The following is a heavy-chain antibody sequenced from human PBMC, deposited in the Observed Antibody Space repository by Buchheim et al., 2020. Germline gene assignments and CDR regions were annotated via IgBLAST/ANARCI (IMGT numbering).Heavy chain of an antibody. CDR2: IHASGTT. CDR1: DGAISSNKW. CDR3: AREVYGASYALDS. V-gene: IGHV4-4*02. J-gene: IGHJ4*02. Sequence: VQLQESGPGLVKPSGTLSLSCEVSDGAISSNKWWSWVRRPPGQGLEWIGEIHASGTTNYTPSLTSRVSISIDKSNNQLSLELRSVTAADTGLYLCAREVYGASYALDSWGQGTL. D-gene: IGHD1-26*01.